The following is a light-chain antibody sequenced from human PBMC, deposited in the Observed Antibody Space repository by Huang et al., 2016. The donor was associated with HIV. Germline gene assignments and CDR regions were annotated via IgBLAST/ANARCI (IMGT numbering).Light chain of an antibody. J-gene: IGKJ1*01. Sequence: DIQMTQSPSSLSASVGDRVTITCRASQGIGNSLAWYQQKPEKAPRLLLYATSRLESGVPSRFSGSGSGTHYTLTFSTLQPEDIASYYCQQYHGIPWTFGQGTKVEIK. CDR3: QQYHGIPWT. CDR1: QGIGNS. CDR2: ATS. V-gene: IGKV1-NL1*01.